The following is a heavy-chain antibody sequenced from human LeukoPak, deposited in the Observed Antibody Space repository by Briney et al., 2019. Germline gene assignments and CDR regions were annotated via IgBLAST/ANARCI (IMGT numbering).Heavy chain of an antibody. J-gene: IGHJ5*02. CDR3: ARVSNGDYAVDWFDP. CDR1: GYTFTGYY. D-gene: IGHD4-17*01. V-gene: IGHV1-2*02. CDR2: INPNSGGT. Sequence: VSVKVSCKASGYTFTGYYMHWVRQAPGQGLEWMGWINPNSGGTNYAQKFQGRVTMTRDTSISTAYMELSRLRSDDTAVYYCARVSNGDYAVDWFDPWGQGTLVTVSS.